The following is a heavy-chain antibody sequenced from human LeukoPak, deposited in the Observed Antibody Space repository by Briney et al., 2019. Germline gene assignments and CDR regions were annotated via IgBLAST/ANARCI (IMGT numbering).Heavy chain of an antibody. CDR2: FDPEDGET. V-gene: IGHV1-24*01. CDR1: GYTLTELS. D-gene: IGHD6-6*01. Sequence: ASVKVSCKVSGYTLTELSMHWVRQAPGKGLEWMGGFDPEDGETIYAQKFQGRVTITADKSTSSAYMELSSPRSEDTAVYYCATRAADVPTRPAYYYYYMDVWGKGTTVTVSS. CDR3: ATRAADVPTRPAYYYYYMDV. J-gene: IGHJ6*03.